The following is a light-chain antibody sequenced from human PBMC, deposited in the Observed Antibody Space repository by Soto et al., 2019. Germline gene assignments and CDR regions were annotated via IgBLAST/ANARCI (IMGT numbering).Light chain of an antibody. Sequence: DIVMTQSPDSLAVPLGERATINCKSSQSVLFSSNNKNYLAWYQQKPGQPPKLLIYWASTRESGVPDRFSGSGSGTDFTLTISSLQAEDVAVYYCQQYDSIPRTFGQGTRVELK. J-gene: IGKJ1*01. CDR1: QSVLFSSNNKNY. CDR3: QQYDSIPRT. V-gene: IGKV4-1*01. CDR2: WAS.